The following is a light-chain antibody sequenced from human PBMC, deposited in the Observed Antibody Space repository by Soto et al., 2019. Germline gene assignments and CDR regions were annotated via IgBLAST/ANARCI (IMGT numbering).Light chain of an antibody. CDR2: QGY. J-gene: IGLJ1*01. Sequence: LAQPASVSGSPGQSITISCTGTSRDIGKYNLVSWYQQHPGKAPKVMILQGYKRPSGVSNRFSGSKFGNTASLTISGLQAEDEADYYCCAYATTYTYVFGTGTKV. V-gene: IGLV2-23*01. CDR1: SRDIGKYNL. CDR3: CAYATTYTYV.